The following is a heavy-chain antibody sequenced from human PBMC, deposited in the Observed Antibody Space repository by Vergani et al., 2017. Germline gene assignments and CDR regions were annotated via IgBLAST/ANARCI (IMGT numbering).Heavy chain of an antibody. Sequence: QVQLVQSGDEVKKPGASMRVSCKASGYILGNYGIRGVRQAPGQGLEWMGWSSGSRGNAYHAQKFQGRITMTTETSTNTAYMDLRSLRSDDTATYYCTTMGRSGRFPYYHYYMDVWGKGTTVTVSS. D-gene: IGHD1-26*01. CDR1: GYILGNYG. J-gene: IGHJ6*03. CDR2: SSGSRGNA. V-gene: IGHV1-18*01. CDR3: TTMGRSGRFPYYHYYMDV.